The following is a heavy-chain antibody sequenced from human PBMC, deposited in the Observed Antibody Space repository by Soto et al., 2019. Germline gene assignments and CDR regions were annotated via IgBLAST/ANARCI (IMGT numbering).Heavy chain of an antibody. Sequence: SETLSLTCTVSGGSISSYYWSWIRQPPGKGLEWIGYIYYSGSTNYNPSLKSRVTISVDTSKNQFSLKLSSVTAADTAVYYCARRVLRYFDWSDYDAFDIWGQGTMVTVS. J-gene: IGHJ3*02. CDR1: GGSISSYY. CDR2: IYYSGST. CDR3: ARRVLRYFDWSDYDAFDI. D-gene: IGHD3-9*01. V-gene: IGHV4-59*08.